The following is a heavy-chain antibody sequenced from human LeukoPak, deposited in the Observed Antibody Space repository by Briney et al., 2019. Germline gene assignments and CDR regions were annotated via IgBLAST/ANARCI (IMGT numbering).Heavy chain of an antibody. CDR3: ARHRSPSSLSYFDI. CDR1: GASISSYY. Sequence: RSSETLSLTCTVSGASISSYYWSWIRQPPGKGLEWIGYIYTSETTNYNPSLRSRVTISIDTSKNQFSLRLSSVTAADTAVYYCARHRSPSSLSYFDIWGQGTLVIVSS. J-gene: IGHJ4*02. D-gene: IGHD6-19*01. V-gene: IGHV4-4*09. CDR2: IYTSETT.